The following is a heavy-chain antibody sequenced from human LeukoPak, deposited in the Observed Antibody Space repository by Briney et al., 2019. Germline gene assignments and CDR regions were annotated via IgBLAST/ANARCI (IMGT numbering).Heavy chain of an antibody. J-gene: IGHJ4*02. Sequence: PGGTLRLSCAASGFTFSSYGMSWVRQAPGKGLEWVSAISGSGGSTYYADSVKGRFTISRDNSKNTLYLQMNSLRAEDTALYYCAKSQRHSSSWSPTDYWGQGTLVTVSP. D-gene: IGHD6-13*01. CDR3: AKSQRHSSSWSPTDY. V-gene: IGHV3-23*01. CDR1: GFTFSSYG. CDR2: ISGSGGST.